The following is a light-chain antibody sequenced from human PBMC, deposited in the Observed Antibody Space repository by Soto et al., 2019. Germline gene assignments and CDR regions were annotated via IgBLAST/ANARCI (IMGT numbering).Light chain of an antibody. Sequence: QSALAQPASVSGSPGQSITICCTGTSSDVGAYKYVSWYQQHPGKAPKVLIYEVSNRPSGVSNRFSGSKSGNTASLTISGLQAEDEAEYFCSSYSSSSTLFVFGTGTKVTVL. J-gene: IGLJ1*01. CDR3: SSYSSSSTLFV. CDR1: SSDVGAYKY. V-gene: IGLV2-14*01. CDR2: EVS.